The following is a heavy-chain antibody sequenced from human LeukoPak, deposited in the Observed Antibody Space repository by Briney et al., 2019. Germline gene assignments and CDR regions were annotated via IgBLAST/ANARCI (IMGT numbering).Heavy chain of an antibody. D-gene: IGHD2/OR15-2a*01. CDR3: ARIFLWSFDY. J-gene: IGHJ4*02. CDR1: GFTFSDYY. V-gene: IGHV3-11*01. Sequence: GGSLRLSCAASGFTFSDYYINWIRQAPGKGPEWVSYISSSGSTIYYTDSVKGRFTISRDNAKNSLYLQMNSLRAEDTAVYYCARIFLWSFDYWGQGTLVTVSS. CDR2: ISSSGSTI.